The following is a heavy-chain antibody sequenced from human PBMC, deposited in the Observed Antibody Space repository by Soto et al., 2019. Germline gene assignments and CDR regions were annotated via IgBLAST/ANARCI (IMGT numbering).Heavy chain of an antibody. D-gene: IGHD5-12*01. V-gene: IGHV4-34*01. CDR2: INHSGST. Sequence: SETLSLTCAVYGGSFSGYYWSWIRQPPGKGLEWIGEINHSGSTNYNPSLKSRVTISVDTSKNQFSLKLSSVTAADTAVYYCARGAWLRRAFDIWGQGTMVTGSS. CDR3: ARGAWLRRAFDI. CDR1: GGSFSGYY. J-gene: IGHJ3*02.